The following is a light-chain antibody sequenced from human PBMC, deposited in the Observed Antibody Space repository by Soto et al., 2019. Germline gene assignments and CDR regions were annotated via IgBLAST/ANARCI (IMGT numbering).Light chain of an antibody. Sequence: DFVMTQSPDSLAVSLGERATINCKSSQSVLSSSNNKNFLAWFQQRPGQPPKLLIYWASTRESGVPDRFSGSETGTDFTLTISSLQAEDVAVYYCQQYYAAPLTFGGGTKVEIK. CDR2: WAS. V-gene: IGKV4-1*01. J-gene: IGKJ4*01. CDR3: QQYYAAPLT. CDR1: QSVLSSSNNKNF.